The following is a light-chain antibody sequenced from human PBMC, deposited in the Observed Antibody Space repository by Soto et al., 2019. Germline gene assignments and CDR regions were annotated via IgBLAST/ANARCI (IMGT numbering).Light chain of an antibody. J-gene: IGLJ1*01. CDR2: ANT. Sequence: QSVLTQPPSVSGAPGQRVTISCTGSISNIGAGYDVHWYQQLPGTAPKLLIYANTNRPSGVPDRFSGSKSGTSASLAITGLQAEDEADYHCQSYDSSLSGSIVFGTGTKVNVL. CDR3: QSYDSSLSGSIV. CDR1: ISNIGAGYD. V-gene: IGLV1-40*01.